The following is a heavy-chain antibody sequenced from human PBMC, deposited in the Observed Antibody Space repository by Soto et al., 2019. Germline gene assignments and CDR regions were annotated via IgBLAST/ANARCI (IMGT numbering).Heavy chain of an antibody. CDR1: GFTFSSYW. CDR2: IYSDGSST. Sequence: LRLSCAASGFTFSSYWMHWVRQAPGKGLVWVSRIYSDGSSTSYADSVKGRFTISRDNAKNTLYLQMNSLRAEDTAVYYCARGGYSYGYGAPFDYWGQGTLVTVSS. CDR3: ARGGYSYGYGAPFDY. J-gene: IGHJ4*02. V-gene: IGHV3-74*01. D-gene: IGHD5-18*01.